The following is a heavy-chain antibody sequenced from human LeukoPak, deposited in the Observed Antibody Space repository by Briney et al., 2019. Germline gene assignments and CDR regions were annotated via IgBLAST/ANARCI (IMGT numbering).Heavy chain of an antibody. V-gene: IGHV3-23*01. CDR1: GFTFSSYA. D-gene: IGHD3-10*01. CDR2: ISGSGGST. CDR3: AKDPGYYGSGSYYNVGWFDH. J-gene: IGHJ5*02. Sequence: GGSLRLSCAASGFTFSSYAMSWVRQAPGKGLEWVSAISGSGGSTYYADSVKGRFTISRDNSKNTLYLQMNSLRAEDTAVYYCAKDPGYYGSGSYYNVGWFDHWGQGTLVTVSS.